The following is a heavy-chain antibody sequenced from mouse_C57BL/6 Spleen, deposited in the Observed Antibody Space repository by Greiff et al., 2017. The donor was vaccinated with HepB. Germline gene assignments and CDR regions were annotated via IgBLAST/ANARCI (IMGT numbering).Heavy chain of an antibody. Sequence: QVQLQQSGAELVRPGASVTLSCKASGYTFTDYEMHWVKQTPVHGLEWIGAIDPETGGTAYNQKFKGKAILTADKSSSTAYMELRSLTSEDSAVYYCNYGNYEAMDYWGQGTSVTVSS. CDR3: NYGNYEAMDY. J-gene: IGHJ4*01. V-gene: IGHV1-15*01. CDR1: GYTFTDYE. CDR2: IDPETGGT. D-gene: IGHD2-1*01.